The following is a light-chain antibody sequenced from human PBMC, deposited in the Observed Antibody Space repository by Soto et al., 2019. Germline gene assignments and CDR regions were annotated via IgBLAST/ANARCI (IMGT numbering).Light chain of an antibody. J-gene: IGLJ2*01. CDR2: GNS. Sequence: QSVLTQPPSVSGAPGQRVTISCTGSSSNIGAGYDVHWYQQLPGTAPKLLIYGNSNRPSGAPDRFSGSKSGTSASLAITGLQAEDEADYYCQSYDSSLSGPVVFGGGTKLTLL. CDR3: QSYDSSLSGPVV. V-gene: IGLV1-40*01. CDR1: SSNIGAGYD.